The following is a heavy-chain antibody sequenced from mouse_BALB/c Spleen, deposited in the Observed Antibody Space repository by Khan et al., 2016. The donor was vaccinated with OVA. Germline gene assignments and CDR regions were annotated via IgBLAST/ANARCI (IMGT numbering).Heavy chain of an antibody. D-gene: IGHD2-14*01. CDR1: GYTFRNNG. CDR3: ARVGYNGTMDS. J-gene: IGHJ4*01. V-gene: IGHV9-3-1*01. Sequence: QIQLVQSGPELKKPGETVKISCKASGYTFRNNGMNWVKQTPGKGLKWMGWINTYTGEPTYADDFKGRFAFSLETPANTAYLQINNLTNEDTATYFCARVGYNGTMDSWGQGTSVTVSS. CDR2: INTYTGEP.